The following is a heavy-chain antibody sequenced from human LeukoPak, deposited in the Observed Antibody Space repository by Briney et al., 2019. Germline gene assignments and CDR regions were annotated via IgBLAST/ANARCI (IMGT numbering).Heavy chain of an antibody. D-gene: IGHD1-14*01. Sequence: AGGSLRLSCAASGFTIDGYTLSWVRQAPGKGLEWVASITSGSSFVNYGDSVKGRFTISRDNAQNSLYVQINSLRAEDTAVYYCPTHPALPGWFDSWGQGTLVTVSS. CDR2: ITSGSSFV. V-gene: IGHV3-21*01. CDR1: GFTIDGYT. J-gene: IGHJ5*01. CDR3: PTHPALPGWFDS.